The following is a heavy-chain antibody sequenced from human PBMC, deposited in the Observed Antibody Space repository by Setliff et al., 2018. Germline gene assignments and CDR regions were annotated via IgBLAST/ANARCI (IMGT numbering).Heavy chain of an antibody. CDR3: ARPPRGGRWYFDL. J-gene: IGHJ2*01. Sequence: PSETLSLTCGASGGSFSDYYWSWIRQTPGKGLEWIGEINHSGNTYYNASLKGRLTISVDTAQNQFSLRLTSVTAADTAVYYCARPPRGGRWYFDLWGRGTLVTVSS. V-gene: IGHV4-34*01. D-gene: IGHD3-16*01. CDR1: GGSFSDYY. CDR2: INHSGNT.